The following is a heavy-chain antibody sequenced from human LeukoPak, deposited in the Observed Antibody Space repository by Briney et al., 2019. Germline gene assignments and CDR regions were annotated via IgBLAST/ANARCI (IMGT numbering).Heavy chain of an antibody. CDR3: ARDPRGRRGGWFDP. J-gene: IGHJ5*02. CDR1: GFTFSSYS. CDR2: IYSGGST. Sequence: GGSLRLSCAASGFTFSSYSMNWVRQAPGKGLEWVSVIYSGGSTYYADSVKGRFTISRDNSKNTLYLQMNSLRAEDTAVYYCARDPRGRRGGWFDPWGQGTLVTVSS. V-gene: IGHV3-53*01. D-gene: IGHD3-10*01.